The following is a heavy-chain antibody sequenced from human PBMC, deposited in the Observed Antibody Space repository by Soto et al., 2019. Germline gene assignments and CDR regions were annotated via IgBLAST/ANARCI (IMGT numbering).Heavy chain of an antibody. CDR2: VITVLGIS. J-gene: IGHJ6*03. CDR3: ASDYCTTTSCHRRPYYCYKDV. Sequence: ASVKVSCKASGGTLSSYTISWVRQAPGQGLEWMGRVITVLGISNYAQKFQGRVTITADKSTGTAYTELSSLRSEDTAVYYCASDYCTTTSCHRRPYYCYKDVWGKGSKV. CDR1: GGTLSSYT. V-gene: IGHV1-69*02. D-gene: IGHD2-2*01.